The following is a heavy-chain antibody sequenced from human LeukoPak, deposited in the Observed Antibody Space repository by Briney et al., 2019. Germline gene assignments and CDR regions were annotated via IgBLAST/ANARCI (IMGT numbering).Heavy chain of an antibody. CDR3: ARHRWVTTGWYFDL. V-gene: IGHV4-59*08. CDR1: GDSISTYY. CDR2: IDNSGST. D-gene: IGHD4-17*01. J-gene: IGHJ2*01. Sequence: PSETLSLTCTIFGDSISTYYWSWIRQSPGKGLGWVGSIDNSGSTNHNPSLKSRVTISVDTSKDQFSLRVTSMTAADTAVYYCARHRWVTTGWYFDLWGRGTLVSVSS.